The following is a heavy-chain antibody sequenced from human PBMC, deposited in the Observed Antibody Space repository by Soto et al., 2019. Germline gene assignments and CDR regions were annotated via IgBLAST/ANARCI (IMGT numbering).Heavy chain of an antibody. CDR1: GFSLSARGVG. CDR2: IYWNDDK. J-gene: IGHJ4*02. Sequence: SGPTLVNPTQTLKMTCTFSGFSLSARGVGVGWIRQPPGKAVEWLALIYWNDDKGYSPSLQSRITITKDGSKKQVVCSMNNVGPADTATYYCAHSPCRAAPDYWGQGTLVTVSS. V-gene: IGHV2-5*01. CDR3: AHSPCRAAPDY.